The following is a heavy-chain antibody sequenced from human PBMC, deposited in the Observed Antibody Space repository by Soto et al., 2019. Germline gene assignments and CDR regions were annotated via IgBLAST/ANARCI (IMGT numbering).Heavy chain of an antibody. V-gene: IGHV3-53*01. CDR1: GFTVSSNY. CDR2: IYSGGST. D-gene: IGHD1-26*01. Sequence: GGSLRLSCAASGFTVSSNYMSWVRQAPGKGLEWVSVIYSGGSTYYADSVKGRFTISRDNSKNTLYLQMNSLRAGDTAVYYCARGSGSSYYYYGMDVWGQGTTVTVSS. J-gene: IGHJ6*02. CDR3: ARGSGSSYYYYGMDV.